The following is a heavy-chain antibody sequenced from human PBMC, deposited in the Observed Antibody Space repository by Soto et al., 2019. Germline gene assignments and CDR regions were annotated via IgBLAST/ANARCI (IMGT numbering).Heavy chain of an antibody. CDR3: ARAPRTGDNDY. CDR2: ISSSSYI. V-gene: IGHV3-21*01. Sequence: PGGSLRLSCAASGFTFSSYSMNWVRQAPGKGLEWVSSISSSSYIYYADSVKGRFTISRDNAKNSLYLQMNSLRAEDTAVYYCARAPRTGDNDYWGQGTLVTVSS. CDR1: GFTFSSYS. J-gene: IGHJ4*02. D-gene: IGHD7-27*01.